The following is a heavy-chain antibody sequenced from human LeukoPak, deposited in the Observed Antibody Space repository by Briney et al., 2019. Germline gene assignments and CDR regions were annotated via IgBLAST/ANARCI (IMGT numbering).Heavy chain of an antibody. V-gene: IGHV4-39*07. J-gene: IGHJ4*02. CDR3: ARDKSGSSGWYSFFDY. CDR1: GGSISSSSYY. D-gene: IGHD6-19*01. CDR2: VYYTGTA. Sequence: PSETLSLTCTVSGGSISSSSYYWGWIRQPPGKGPEWIGTVYYTGTAYYNPSLQSRVTISVDMSKGQFSLRLTSVTAADTAVYYCARDKSGSSGWYSFFDYWGQGTLVTVSS.